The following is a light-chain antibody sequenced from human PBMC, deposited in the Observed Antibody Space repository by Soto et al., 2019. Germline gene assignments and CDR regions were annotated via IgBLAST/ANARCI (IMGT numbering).Light chain of an antibody. V-gene: IGKV3-15*01. CDR3: QQYKNWPL. CDR1: QSVPNSH. J-gene: IGKJ5*01. Sequence: EIVLTQSPGTLSLFPGERATLSCRASQSVPNSHLAWYQQKPGQPPRLLIYGASTRATGIPARFSGSGFGTEFTLTISSLQSEDFAVYYCQQYKNWPLFGQGTRLEIK. CDR2: GAS.